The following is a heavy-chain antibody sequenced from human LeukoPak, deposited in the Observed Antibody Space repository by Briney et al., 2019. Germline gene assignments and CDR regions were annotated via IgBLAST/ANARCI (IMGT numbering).Heavy chain of an antibody. CDR3: ARWNYDSWSGYCFDY. CDR2: IYYSGST. J-gene: IGHJ4*02. V-gene: IGHV4-59*01. Sequence: SETLSLTCAVYGGSFSTYYWSWIRQPPGKGLEWIGYIYYSGSTNYNPSLKSRVTISVDTSKNQFSLKLSSVTAADTAVYYCARWNYDSWSGYCFDYWGQGTLVTVSS. D-gene: IGHD3-3*01. CDR1: GGSFSTYY.